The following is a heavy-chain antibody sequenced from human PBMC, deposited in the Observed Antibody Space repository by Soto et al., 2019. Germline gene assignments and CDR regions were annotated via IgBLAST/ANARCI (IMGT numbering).Heavy chain of an antibody. CDR2: IIPILGIA. Sequence: VQLGQSGAEVKKPGSSLKVSCKASGGTFRSYTISGGRQAPGQGLEWRGRIIPILGIANSAQKFQGRVTITADKSTSTAYMELSSLRSEDMAVYYCARGGYCSSTSCYSNWFDPWGQGTLVTVSS. CDR1: GGTFRSYT. CDR3: ARGGYCSSTSCYSNWFDP. J-gene: IGHJ5*02. D-gene: IGHD2-2*01. V-gene: IGHV1-69*02.